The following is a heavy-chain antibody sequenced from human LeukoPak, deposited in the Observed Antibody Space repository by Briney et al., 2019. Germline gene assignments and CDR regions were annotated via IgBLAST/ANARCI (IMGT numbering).Heavy chain of an antibody. J-gene: IGHJ4*02. CDR3: ARGGAARFDY. CDR1: GFTFSSYG. Sequence: GGTLRLSCAASGFTFSSYGMSWVRQAPGKGLEWVSAISGSAGSTYADSVKGRFTISRDNSKNTLYLQMNSLRDDDTAVYYCARGGAARFDYWGQGTLVTVSS. V-gene: IGHV3-23*01. CDR2: ISGSAGST. D-gene: IGHD5-18*01.